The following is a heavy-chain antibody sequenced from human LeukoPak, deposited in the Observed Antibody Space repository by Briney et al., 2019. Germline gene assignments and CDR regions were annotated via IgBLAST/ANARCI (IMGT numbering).Heavy chain of an antibody. CDR3: ATSDTVSTYNWFDP. D-gene: IGHD5/OR15-5a*01. J-gene: IGHJ5*02. CDR2: IHYSGST. CDR1: GGSISSNTYY. V-gene: IGHV4-39*01. Sequence: WETLSLTCTVSGGSISSNTYYWGWLRRPPGKGLELIGNIHYSGSTYYNPSLKSRVTISVDTSKNQFSLNLSSLTAADTAVYYCATSDTVSTYNWFDPWGQGTLVTVSS.